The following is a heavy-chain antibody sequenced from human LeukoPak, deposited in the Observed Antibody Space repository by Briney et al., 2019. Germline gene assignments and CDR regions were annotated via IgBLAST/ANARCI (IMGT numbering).Heavy chain of an antibody. CDR2: IYYSGKT. CDR1: GDSITTSSSY. J-gene: IGHJ4*02. CDR3: ARLALKSGDHPV. D-gene: IGHD2-21*01. Sequence: SETLSLTCTVSGDSITTSSSYWAWIRQPPGKGLEWIGEIYYSGKTYYNPSFKSRLTISVDTSKNQFSLSLSSLTAADTAVFYCARLALKSGDHPVWGQGSLVIVSS. V-gene: IGHV4-39*01.